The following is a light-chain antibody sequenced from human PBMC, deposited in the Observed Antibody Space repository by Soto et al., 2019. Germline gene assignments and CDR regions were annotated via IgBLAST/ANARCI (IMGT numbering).Light chain of an antibody. Sequence: QSALTQPASVSGSPGQSITVSCTGTNTDVGGYNYVSWYQHRPGKAPRLMIYEVRNRLSGVSNRFSGSKSGNTASLTISGLQSEDEADDYCTSYTPSGALVFGSGTKLTVL. J-gene: IGLJ3*02. V-gene: IGLV2-14*01. CDR2: EVR. CDR3: TSYTPSGALV. CDR1: NTDVGGYNY.